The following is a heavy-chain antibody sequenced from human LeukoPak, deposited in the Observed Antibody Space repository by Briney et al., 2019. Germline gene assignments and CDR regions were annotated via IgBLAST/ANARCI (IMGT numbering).Heavy chain of an antibody. V-gene: IGHV1-2*02. Sequence: ASVKVSCKASGYTFTDYYMHWVRQAPGQGLERMGWINPKSGGANYAQKFQGRVTMTRDTSISTAYMELSRLRSDDTAVYHCAREMRVGATLDYWGQGTLVTVSS. CDR2: INPKSGGA. CDR3: AREMRVGATLDY. D-gene: IGHD1-26*01. J-gene: IGHJ4*02. CDR1: GYTFTDYY.